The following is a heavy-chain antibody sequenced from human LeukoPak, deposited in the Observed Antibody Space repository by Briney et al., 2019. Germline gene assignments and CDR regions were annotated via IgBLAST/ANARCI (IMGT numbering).Heavy chain of an antibody. V-gene: IGHV1-24*01. D-gene: IGHD1-26*01. CDR1: GYTLTELS. CDR3: ATGRRVRGSYYCALLLGGCQDAFDI. J-gene: IGHJ3*02. Sequence: GASVKVSCKVSGYTLTELSMHWVRQAPGKGLEWMGGFDPEVGDTIYAQKFQGRVTMTEDTSTDTAYMELSSLRSEDTAVYYCATGRRVRGSYYCALLLGGCQDAFDIWGQGTMVTVSS. CDR2: FDPEVGDT.